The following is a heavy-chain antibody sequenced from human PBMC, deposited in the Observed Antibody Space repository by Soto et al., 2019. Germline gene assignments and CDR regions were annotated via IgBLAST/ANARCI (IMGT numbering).Heavy chain of an antibody. CDR2: ISGSGGST. J-gene: IGHJ5*02. CDR3: AKDTGRGYDLRDWFDP. Sequence: EVQLLESGGGLVQPGGSLRLSCAASVCTFSSYAMSWVSQAPGKGLEWVSAISGSGGSTYYADSGKSRFTISRDNSKNTQNMQMKSLRAEDTAVDYCAKDTGRGYDLRDWFDPWGQGTLVTVYS. V-gene: IGHV3-23*01. CDR1: VCTFSSYA. D-gene: IGHD5-12*01.